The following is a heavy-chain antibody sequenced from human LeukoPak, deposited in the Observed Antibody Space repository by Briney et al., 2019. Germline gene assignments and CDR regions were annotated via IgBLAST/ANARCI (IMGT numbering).Heavy chain of an antibody. V-gene: IGHV1-69*01. Sequence: SVKVSCKASGGTFSSYAISWVRQAPGQGLEWMGGIIPIFGTANYAQKFQGRVTITADESTSTAYMELSSLRSEDTAVCYCAREFSHFYYGMDVWGQGTTVTVSS. CDR3: AREFSHFYYGMDV. CDR1: GGTFSSYA. CDR2: IIPIFGTA. J-gene: IGHJ6*02.